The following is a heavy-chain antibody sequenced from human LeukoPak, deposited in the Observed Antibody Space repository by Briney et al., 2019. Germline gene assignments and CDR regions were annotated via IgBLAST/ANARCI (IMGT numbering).Heavy chain of an antibody. CDR2: IYYSGST. D-gene: IGHD4-17*01. Sequence: SETLSLTCTVSGGSISSSSYYWVWIRQPPGKGLEWIGSIYYSGSTYYNPSLKSRVTISVDTSKNQFSLKLSSVTAADTAVYYCARQINSYGEYNWFDPGGQGTLVPVSS. CDR1: GGSISSSSYY. J-gene: IGHJ5*02. V-gene: IGHV4-39*01. CDR3: ARQINSYGEYNWFDP.